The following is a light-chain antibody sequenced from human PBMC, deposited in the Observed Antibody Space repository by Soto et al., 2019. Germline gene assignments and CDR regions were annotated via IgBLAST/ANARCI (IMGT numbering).Light chain of an antibody. CDR1: SSDVGGYNY. J-gene: IGLJ1*01. CDR2: DVS. Sequence: QSALTQPRSVSGSPGQSVTISCTGTSSDVGGYNYVSWYQQHPGKAPKLMIYDVSKRPSGVPDRFSGSKSGNTASLTISGLQAEDEADYYCCSYAGSYTRYVFGTGTKPTVL. V-gene: IGLV2-11*01. CDR3: CSYAGSYTRYV.